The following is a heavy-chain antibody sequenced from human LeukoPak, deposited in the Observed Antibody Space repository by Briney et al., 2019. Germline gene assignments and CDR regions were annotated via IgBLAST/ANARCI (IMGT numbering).Heavy chain of an antibody. J-gene: IGHJ4*02. Sequence: GGSLRLSCTVSGFTVSSDSMSWVRQAPGKGLEWVSFIYSGGSTHYSDSVKGRFTISRDNSKNTLYLQMNSLRAEDTAVYYCARDKVEGPTKFDYWGQGTLVTVSS. V-gene: IGHV3-53*01. CDR2: IYSGGST. CDR3: ARDKVEGPTKFDY. D-gene: IGHD5-24*01. CDR1: GFTVSSDS.